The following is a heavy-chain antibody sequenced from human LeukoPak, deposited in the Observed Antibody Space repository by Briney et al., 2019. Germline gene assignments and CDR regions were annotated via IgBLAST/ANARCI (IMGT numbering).Heavy chain of an antibody. CDR3: ARNQHDTTGYDY. CDR1: GFTFSSYA. V-gene: IGHV3-21*01. Sequence: GGSLRLSCAASGFTFSSYAMHWVRQAPGKGLEWVSSISSSSSYKSYADSVKGRFTISRDNAKDSLYLQMNFLRAEDTAVYYCARNQHDTTGYDYWGQGTLVTVSS. J-gene: IGHJ4*02. CDR2: ISSSSSYK. D-gene: IGHD3-22*01.